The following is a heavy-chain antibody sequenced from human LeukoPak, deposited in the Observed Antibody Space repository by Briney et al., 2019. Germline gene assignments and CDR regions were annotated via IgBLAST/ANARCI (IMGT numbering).Heavy chain of an antibody. V-gene: IGHV4-34*01. J-gene: IGHJ4*02. CDR3: ARHRTRVRGVTLPFDY. CDR1: GGSFSGYY. D-gene: IGHD3-10*01. CDR2: INHSGST. Sequence: SETLSLTCAVHGGSFSGYYWSWIRQPPGKGLEWIGEINHSGSTNYNPSLKSRVTISVDTSKNQFSLKLSSVTAADTAVYYCARHRTRVRGVTLPFDYWGQGTLVTVSS.